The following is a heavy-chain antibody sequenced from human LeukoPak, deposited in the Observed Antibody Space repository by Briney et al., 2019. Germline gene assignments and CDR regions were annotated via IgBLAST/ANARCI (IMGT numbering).Heavy chain of an antibody. V-gene: IGHV3-30*02. J-gene: IGHJ6*03. Sequence: GGSLRLSCAASGFTFSSYGMHWVRQAPGKGLEWVAFIRYDGSNKYYADSVKGRFTISRDNSKNTLYLQMNSLRAEDTAVYYCAKEGYCSSTSCSSSSSSYYYYMDVWGKGTTVTVSS. CDR3: AKEGYCSSTSCSSSSSSYYYYMDV. D-gene: IGHD2-2*01. CDR2: IRYDGSNK. CDR1: GFTFSSYG.